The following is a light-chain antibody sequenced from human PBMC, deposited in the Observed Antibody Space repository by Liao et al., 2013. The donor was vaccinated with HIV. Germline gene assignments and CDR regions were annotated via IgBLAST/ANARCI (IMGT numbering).Light chain of an antibody. CDR1: NIGTKS. J-gene: IGLJ1*01. CDR2: YDN. Sequence: SYVLTQPPSVSVAPGETARITCGGNNIGTKSVHWYQQRPGQAPVLVIYYDNDRPSGIPERFSGSNSGNTATLTISRVEAGDEADYYCQVWDSSSDHFVFGTGTKVTVL. CDR3: QVWDSSSDHFV. V-gene: IGLV3-21*01.